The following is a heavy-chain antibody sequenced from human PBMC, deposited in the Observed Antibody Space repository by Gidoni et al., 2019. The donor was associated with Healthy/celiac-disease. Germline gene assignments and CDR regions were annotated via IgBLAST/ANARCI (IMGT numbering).Heavy chain of an antibody. V-gene: IGHV3-30*01. CDR3: ARDPEYSSSEEGDYYYGMDV. CDR1: GFTFSSYA. D-gene: IGHD6-6*01. Sequence: QVQLVESGGGVVQPGRSLRLSCAASGFTFSSYAMHWVRQAPGKGLEWVAVISYDGSNKYYADSVKGRFTISRDNSKNTLYLQMNSLRAEDTAVYYCARDPEYSSSEEGDYYYGMDVWGQGTTVTVSS. CDR2: ISYDGSNK. J-gene: IGHJ6*02.